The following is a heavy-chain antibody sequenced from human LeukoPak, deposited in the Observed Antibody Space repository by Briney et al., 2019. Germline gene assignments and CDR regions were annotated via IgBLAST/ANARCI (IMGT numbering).Heavy chain of an antibody. V-gene: IGHV1-18*01. CDR1: GGTFSSYA. J-gene: IGHJ5*02. CDR2: ISAYNGNT. CDR3: ARIEYSSSYSGWFDP. Sequence: ASVKVSCKASGGTFSSYAISWVRQAPGQGLEWMGWISAYNGNTNYAQKLQGRVTMTTDTSTSTAYMELRSLRSDDTAVYYCARIEYSSSYSGWFDPWGQGTLVTVSS. D-gene: IGHD6-13*01.